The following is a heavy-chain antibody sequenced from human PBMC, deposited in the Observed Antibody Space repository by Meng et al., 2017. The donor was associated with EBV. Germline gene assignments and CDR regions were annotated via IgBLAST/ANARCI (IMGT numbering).Heavy chain of an antibody. CDR1: GSTFTGYY. CDR2: INPNSGGT. V-gene: IGHV1-2*06. D-gene: IGHD6-19*01. J-gene: IGHJ4*02. CDR3: ARVGIAVAGTGDY. Sequence: LVQSGAEVKKPGASVKSSCKASGSTFTGYYMHWVRQAPGQGLEWMGRINPNSGGTNYAQKFQGRVTMTRDTSISTAYMELSRLRSDDTAVYYCARVGIAVAGTGDYWGQGTLVTVSS.